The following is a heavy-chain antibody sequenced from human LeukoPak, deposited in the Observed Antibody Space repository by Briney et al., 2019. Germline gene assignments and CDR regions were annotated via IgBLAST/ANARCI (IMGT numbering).Heavy chain of an antibody. Sequence: PGGSLRLSCAASGFTFSSYSMNWVRQAPGKGLEWVSSISSSSSYIYYADSVKGRFTISRDNAKNSLYLQMNSLRAEDTAVYYCARDLVSVVVPAAHDYWGQGTLVTVSS. CDR1: GFTFSSYS. CDR3: ARDLVSVVVPAAHDY. CDR2: ISSSSSYI. V-gene: IGHV3-21*01. D-gene: IGHD2-2*01. J-gene: IGHJ4*02.